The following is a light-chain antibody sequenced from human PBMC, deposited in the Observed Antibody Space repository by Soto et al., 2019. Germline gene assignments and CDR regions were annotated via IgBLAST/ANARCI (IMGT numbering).Light chain of an antibody. CDR2: GAS. Sequence: TQLPQSPSSLPASVSDSVPITCRASPSISHPLNWYHQKPGKVPEVLIYGASSLQAGVPSRFTGSGSGTDFTLTISSLQPEDFATYYCQQVDSFPHTFGQGTKLEVK. V-gene: IGKV1-39*01. CDR3: QQVDSFPHT. CDR1: PSISHP. J-gene: IGKJ2*01.